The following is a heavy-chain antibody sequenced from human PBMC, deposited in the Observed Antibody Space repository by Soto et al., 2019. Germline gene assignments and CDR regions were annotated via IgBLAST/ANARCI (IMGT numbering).Heavy chain of an antibody. D-gene: IGHD2-21*01. CDR1: GFTFSRYW. CDR3: VRDDFGLWIDY. CDR2: INGGGSRT. V-gene: IGHV3-74*01. J-gene: IGHJ4*02. Sequence: EVQLVESGGGLVQPGGSLRLSCAASGFTFSRYWMHWVRQTPGKGLVWVSHINGGGSRTTYADSVKGRFTISRDNAKNTLYLQMNSLRAEDTAVYYCVRDDFGLWIDYWGLGTLVTVSS.